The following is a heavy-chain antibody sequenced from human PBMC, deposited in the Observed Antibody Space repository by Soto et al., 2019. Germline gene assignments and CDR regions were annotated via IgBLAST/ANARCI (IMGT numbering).Heavy chain of an antibody. D-gene: IGHD2-2*01. V-gene: IGHV5-51*01. CDR3: ARQKVVVVPAAMGYYGMDV. CDR1: GYRFIDYW. CDR2: IYPGDSDT. J-gene: IGHJ6*02. Sequence: GESLKISCKGSGYRFIDYWIGWVRQVPGKGLEWMGVIYPGDSDTRYSPSFQGQVTISADKSISTAYLQWSSLKASDTAMYYCARQKVVVVPAAMGYYGMDVWGQGTTVTVSS.